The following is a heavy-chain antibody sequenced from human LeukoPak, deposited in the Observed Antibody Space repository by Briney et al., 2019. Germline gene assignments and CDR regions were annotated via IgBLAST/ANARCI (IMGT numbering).Heavy chain of an antibody. D-gene: IGHD1-26*01. CDR1: GFTFDDYA. J-gene: IGHJ6*03. CDR3: AKEAHPYSGSYFFNYYMDV. V-gene: IGHV3-9*03. CDR2: ISWNSGSI. Sequence: GGSLRLSCAASGFTFDDYAMHWVRQAPGKGLEWVSGISWNSGSIGYADSVKGRFTISRDNAKNSLYLQMNSLRAEDMALYYCAKEAHPYSGSYFFNYYMDVWGKGTTVTVSS.